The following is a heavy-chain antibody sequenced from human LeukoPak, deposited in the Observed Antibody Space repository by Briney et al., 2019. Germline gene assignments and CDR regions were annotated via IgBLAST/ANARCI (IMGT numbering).Heavy chain of an antibody. Sequence: GGSLRLSCAASGFTFSSYSMNWVRQAPGKGLEWVSSISSSSSYIYYADSVKGRFTISRDNAKNSLYLQMNSLRAEDTAVYYCAKDLSYEGLSDYWGQGTLVTVSS. CDR3: AKDLSYEGLSDY. CDR1: GFTFSSYS. CDR2: ISSSSSYI. J-gene: IGHJ4*02. D-gene: IGHD2/OR15-2a*01. V-gene: IGHV3-21*01.